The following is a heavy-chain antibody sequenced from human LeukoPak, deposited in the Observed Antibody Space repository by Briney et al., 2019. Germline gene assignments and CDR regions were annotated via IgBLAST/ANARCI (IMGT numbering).Heavy chain of an antibody. Sequence: GASVKVSCKASGYTFTGYYMHWVRQAPGQGLEWMGWINPNSGGTNYAQKFQGRVTMTRDTSISTAYMELSRLRSDDTAVYYCARAHGSGSPIPDYWGQGTLVTASS. D-gene: IGHD3-10*01. V-gene: IGHV1-2*02. CDR3: ARAHGSGSPIPDY. CDR2: INPNSGGT. J-gene: IGHJ4*02. CDR1: GYTFTGYY.